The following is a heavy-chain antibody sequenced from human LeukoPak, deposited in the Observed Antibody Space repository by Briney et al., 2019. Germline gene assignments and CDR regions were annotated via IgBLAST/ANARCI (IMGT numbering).Heavy chain of an antibody. CDR3: ARDGIVAISYAFDI. V-gene: IGHV3-30-3*01. Sequence: GGSLRLSCAASGFTFSNYAMHWVRQAPGKGLEWVAVISYDGSNKYYADSVKGRFTISRDNAKNSLYLQMNSLRAEDTAVYYCARDGIVAISYAFDIWGQGTMVTVSS. D-gene: IGHD5-12*01. J-gene: IGHJ3*02. CDR2: ISYDGSNK. CDR1: GFTFSNYA.